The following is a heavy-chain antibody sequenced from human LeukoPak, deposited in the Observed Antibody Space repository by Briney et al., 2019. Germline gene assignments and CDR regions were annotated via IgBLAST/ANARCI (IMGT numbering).Heavy chain of an antibody. V-gene: IGHV3-33*01. CDR3: ARDGYYYDSSGYNFDY. J-gene: IGHJ4*02. Sequence: GGSVRLSCAASGFTFSSYGMHCVRQAPGKGLEWVAVIWYDGSNKYYADSVKGRFTISRDNSKNTLYLQMNSLRAEDTAVYYCARDGYYYDSSGYNFDYWGQGTLVTVSS. D-gene: IGHD3-22*01. CDR2: IWYDGSNK. CDR1: GFTFSSYG.